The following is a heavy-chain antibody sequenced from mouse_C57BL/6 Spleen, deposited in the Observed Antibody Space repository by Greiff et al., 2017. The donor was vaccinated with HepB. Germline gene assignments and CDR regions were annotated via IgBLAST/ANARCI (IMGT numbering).Heavy chain of an antibody. Sequence: DVMLVESGGGLVKPGGSLKLSCAASGFTFSSYAMSWVRQTPEKRLEWVATISDGGSYTYYPDNVKGRFTISRDNAKNNLYLQMSHLKSEDTAMYYCAREGRRDAMDYWGQGTSVTVSS. J-gene: IGHJ4*01. CDR2: ISDGGSYT. V-gene: IGHV5-4*01. CDR3: AREGRRDAMDY. CDR1: GFTFSSYA.